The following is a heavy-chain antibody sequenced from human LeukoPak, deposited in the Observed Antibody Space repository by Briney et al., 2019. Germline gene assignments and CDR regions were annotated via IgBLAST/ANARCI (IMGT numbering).Heavy chain of an antibody. CDR1: VFTFTAYF. V-gene: IGHV1-2*02. Sequence: VASLWDSSKASVFTFTAYFLYWVRPTPEQRVGCGGFINLNNGATGHAQNFQGRVTMTRDTYISTAFMELSSLRSDDTAVYYCARDGDSTAPDFDFWGQGALVTVSS. CDR3: ARDGDSTAPDFDF. CDR2: INLNNGAT. D-gene: IGHD2-21*02. J-gene: IGHJ4*02.